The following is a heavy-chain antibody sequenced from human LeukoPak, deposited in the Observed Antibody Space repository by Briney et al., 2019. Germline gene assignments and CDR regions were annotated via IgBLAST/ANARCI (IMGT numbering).Heavy chain of an antibody. CDR1: GFTFSSYS. V-gene: IGHV3-21*01. Sequence: GGSLRLSCAASGFTFSSYSMYCVRQAPGKGLEWGSFISSGSNYIYYIDSVKGRFTISRDNAKNSLYLQMNSLRVEDTAIYYCARVGCSGGTCYDYWGQGTLVTVSS. CDR3: ARVGCSGGTCYDY. D-gene: IGHD2-15*01. CDR2: ISSGSNYI. J-gene: IGHJ4*02.